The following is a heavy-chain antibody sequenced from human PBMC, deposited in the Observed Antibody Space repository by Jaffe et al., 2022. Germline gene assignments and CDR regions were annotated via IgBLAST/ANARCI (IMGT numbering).Heavy chain of an antibody. D-gene: IGHD3-9*01. Sequence: QVQLVQSGAEVKKPGSSVKVSCKASGGTFSSYAISWVRQAPGQGLEWMGGIIPIFGTANYAQKFQGRVTITTDESTSTAYMELSSLRSEDTAVYYCARDHSRAYDILTGPFDPWGQGTLVTVSS. V-gene: IGHV1-69*05. CDR2: IIPIFGTA. J-gene: IGHJ5*02. CDR3: ARDHSRAYDILTGPFDP. CDR1: GGTFSSYA.